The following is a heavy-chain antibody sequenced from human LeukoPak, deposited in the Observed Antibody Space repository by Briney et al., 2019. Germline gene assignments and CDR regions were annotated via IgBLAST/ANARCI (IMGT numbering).Heavy chain of an antibody. CDR2: IYRSGST. CDR1: GGSISSRSYY. CDR3: ARHFPGGSGYLYYFDY. V-gene: IGHV4-39*01. J-gene: IGHJ4*02. Sequence: PSETLSLTCTVSGGSISSRSYYWGWVRQPPGKGLEWIGTIYRSGSTYYNPSLKSRLIISVDTSKNQFSLKLSSVTAADTAVYYCARHFPGGSGYLYYFDYWGQGTLVTVSS. D-gene: IGHD3-3*01.